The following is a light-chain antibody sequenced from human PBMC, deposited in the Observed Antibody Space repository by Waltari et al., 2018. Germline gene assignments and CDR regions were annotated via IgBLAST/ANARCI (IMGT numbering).Light chain of an antibody. CDR3: HQRVSWPQT. V-gene: IGKV3-11*01. CDR2: DSS. CDR1: QGVHTY. Sequence: DIVLTQSPATLSLSPGERATLSCRASQGVHTYLAWYQQIPGQAPRLLINDSSNSAPGIQARFSGSGSGTDFTLTISRLEPEDFALYYCHQRVSWPQTFGQGTKVEIK. J-gene: IGKJ1*01.